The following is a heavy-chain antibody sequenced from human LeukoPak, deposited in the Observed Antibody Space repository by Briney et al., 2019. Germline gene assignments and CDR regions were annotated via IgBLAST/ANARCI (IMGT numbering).Heavy chain of an antibody. CDR3: ARRQPPGVSIDY. CDR1: GFTFSSYG. J-gene: IGHJ4*02. D-gene: IGHD3-10*01. V-gene: IGHV3-33*08. CDR2: IWYDGSNK. Sequence: PGGSLRLSCAASGFTFSSYGMHWVRQAPGKGPEWVAVIWYDGSNKYYADSVKGRFTISRDNSKNSLYLQMNSLRAEDTAVYYCARRQPPGVSIDYWGQGTLVTVSS.